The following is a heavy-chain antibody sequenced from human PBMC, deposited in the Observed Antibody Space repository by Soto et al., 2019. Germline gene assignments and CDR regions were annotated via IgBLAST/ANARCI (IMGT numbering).Heavy chain of an antibody. CDR1: GGSISTYY. CDR3: ARLGRDYGDYVDLLDY. Sequence: PSETLSLTCTVSGGSISTYYWSWIRQPPGKGLEWIGYIYYNGNTNYNPSLKSRVTISLGTSNYQFSLKLSSVTAADTAVYYCARLGRDYGDYVDLLDYWGQGTLVTVS. CDR2: IYYNGNT. J-gene: IGHJ4*02. V-gene: IGHV4-59*08. D-gene: IGHD4-17*01.